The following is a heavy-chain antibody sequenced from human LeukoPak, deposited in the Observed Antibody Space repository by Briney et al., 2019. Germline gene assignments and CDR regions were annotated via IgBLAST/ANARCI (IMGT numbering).Heavy chain of an antibody. CDR3: ATLRDGYEFDY. J-gene: IGHJ4*02. CDR2: IYNGGST. Sequence: SENLSLTCTVSGVSISSNYWSWIRQPPGKGMEWHGYIYNGGSTNYNPSLKSRVTISVDTSKNQFSLKVTSVTAADTAVYYCATLRDGYEFDYWGQGTLVTVSS. V-gene: IGHV4-59*01. D-gene: IGHD5-24*01. CDR1: GVSISSNY.